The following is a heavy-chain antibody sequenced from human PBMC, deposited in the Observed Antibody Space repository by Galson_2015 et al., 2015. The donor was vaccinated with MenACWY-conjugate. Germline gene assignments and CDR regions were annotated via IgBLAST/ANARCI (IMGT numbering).Heavy chain of an antibody. Sequence: SLRLSCAASGFTFSSSWMHWVRQAPGKGLVWVSYINSDGSTTTCADSVNGRFIISRDNAKNTLYLRMNSLRAEDTAGYYCARDRSYRLDVWGQGTAVTVSS. J-gene: IGHJ6*02. D-gene: IGHD3-16*02. CDR2: INSDGSTT. V-gene: IGHV3-74*01. CDR1: GFTFSSSW. CDR3: ARDRSYRLDV.